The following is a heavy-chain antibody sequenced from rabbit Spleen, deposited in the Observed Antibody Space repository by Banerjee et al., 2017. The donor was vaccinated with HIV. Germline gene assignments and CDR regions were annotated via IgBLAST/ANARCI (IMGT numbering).Heavy chain of an antibody. Sequence: QSLEESGGDLVKPGASLTLTCTASGFSFSSGYYMCWVRQAPGKGLEWIACIYAGSSGTTYYASWAKGRFTISKTSSTTMTLQMTSLTAADTATYFCARWRSSDFYGDLWGQGTLVTVS. CDR1: GFSFSSGYY. CDR3: ARWRSSDFYGDL. V-gene: IGHV1S40*01. J-gene: IGHJ3*01. CDR2: IYAGSSGTT. D-gene: IGHD1-1*01.